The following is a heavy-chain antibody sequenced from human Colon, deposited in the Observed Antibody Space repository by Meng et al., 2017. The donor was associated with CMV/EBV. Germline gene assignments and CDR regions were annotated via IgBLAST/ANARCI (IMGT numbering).Heavy chain of an antibody. CDR3: AFRTTQVLFDV. CDR1: GFTFSNFY. D-gene: IGHD1-1*01. V-gene: IGHV3-21*01. J-gene: IGHJ2*01. CDR2: ISGSGNNI. Sequence: VQLVEAGGGLVKPGGSLRLSCAASGFTFSNFYMNWVRQAPGKGLEWVSSISGSGNNIYYADSVKGRFTISRDNAKNSLYLQMNNLRAEDTAVYYCAFRTTQVLFDVWGRGTVVTVSS.